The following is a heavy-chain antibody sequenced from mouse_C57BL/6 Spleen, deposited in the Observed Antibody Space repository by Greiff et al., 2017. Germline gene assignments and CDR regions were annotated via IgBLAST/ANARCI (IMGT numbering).Heavy chain of an antibody. J-gene: IGHJ2*01. D-gene: IGHD1-1*01. V-gene: IGHV1-54*01. CDR2: INPGSGGT. CDR1: GYAFTNYL. Sequence: VQLQQSGAELVRPGTSVKVSCKASGYAFTNYLIEWVKQRPGQGLEWIGVINPGSGGTNYNEKSTGKATLTADKSSSTAYMQLSSLTSEDSAVYFCAIGVLRSVYFDYWGQGTTLTVSS. CDR3: AIGVLRSVYFDY.